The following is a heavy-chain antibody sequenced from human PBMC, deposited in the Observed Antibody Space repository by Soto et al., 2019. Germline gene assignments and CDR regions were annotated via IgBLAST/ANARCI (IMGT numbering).Heavy chain of an antibody. J-gene: IGHJ6*02. CDR2: IIPIFGTA. V-gene: IGHV1-69*01. D-gene: IGHD3-22*01. CDR1: GGTFSSYA. CDR3: ARGVYYYDSSHFYYYYGMDV. Sequence: QVQLVQSGAEVKKPGSSVKVSCKASGGTFSSYAISWVRQAPGQGLEWMGGIIPIFGTANYAQKFQGRVTITADESTSTAYMELSSLRSEDTAVYYCARGVYYYDSSHFYYYYGMDVWGQGTTVTVSS.